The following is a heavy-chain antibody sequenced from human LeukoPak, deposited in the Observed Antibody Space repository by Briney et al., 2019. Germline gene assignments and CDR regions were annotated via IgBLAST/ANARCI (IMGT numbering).Heavy chain of an antibody. D-gene: IGHD6-13*01. CDR3: AREIPERIGVAAAVGGAFDI. Sequence: GGSLRLSCAASGFTVSSNYMSWVRQAPGKGLEWVSVIYSGGSTYYADSMKGRFTISRDNSKNTLYLQMNSLRAEDTAVYYCAREIPERIGVAAAVGGAFDIWGQGTMVTVSS. J-gene: IGHJ3*02. CDR1: GFTVSSNY. V-gene: IGHV3-53*01. CDR2: IYSGGST.